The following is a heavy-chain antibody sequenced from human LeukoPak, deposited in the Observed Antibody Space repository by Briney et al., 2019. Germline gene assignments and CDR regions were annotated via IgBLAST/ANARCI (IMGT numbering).Heavy chain of an antibody. V-gene: IGHV1-18*01. Sequence: ASVKVSGKASGYTFTSYGISWVRQAPGQGLEWMGWISAYNGNTNYAQKLQGRVTMTTDTSTSTAYMELRSLRSDDTAVYYCTRETTAYYYDSSGYPDFDYWGQGTLVTVSS. D-gene: IGHD3-22*01. J-gene: IGHJ4*02. CDR2: ISAYNGNT. CDR3: TRETTAYYYDSSGYPDFDY. CDR1: GYTFTSYG.